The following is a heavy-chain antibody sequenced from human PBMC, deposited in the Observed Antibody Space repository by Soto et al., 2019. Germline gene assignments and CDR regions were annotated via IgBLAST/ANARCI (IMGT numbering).Heavy chain of an antibody. CDR1: GFTFSSYA. Sequence: PGGSLRLSCAASGFTFSSYAMIWVRQAPGKGLEWVSAISVSGGSTYYADSVKGRFTISRDNSKNTLYLQMNSLRAEDTAVYYCAKDPIAVARSHFDYWGQGTLVTVSS. CDR2: ISVSGGST. V-gene: IGHV3-23*01. J-gene: IGHJ4*02. CDR3: AKDPIAVARSHFDY. D-gene: IGHD6-19*01.